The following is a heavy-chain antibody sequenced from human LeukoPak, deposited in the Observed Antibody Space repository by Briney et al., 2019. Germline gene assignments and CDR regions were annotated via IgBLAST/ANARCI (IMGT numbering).Heavy chain of an antibody. D-gene: IGHD4-17*01. J-gene: IGHJ3*02. CDR1: GFTFDDYG. CDR3: ARILPMGTVSRVYAFDI. CDR2: MNWNGGST. Sequence: GGSLRLSCAASGFTFDDYGMSWVRQAPGKGLEWVSGMNWNGGSTGYADSVKGRFTISRDNAKNSLYLQMNSLRAEDTALYYCARILPMGTVSRVYAFDIWGQGTMVTVSS. V-gene: IGHV3-20*04.